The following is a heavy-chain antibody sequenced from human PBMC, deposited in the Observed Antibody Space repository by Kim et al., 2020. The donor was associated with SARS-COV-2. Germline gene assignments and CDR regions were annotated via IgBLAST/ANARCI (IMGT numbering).Heavy chain of an antibody. CDR3: ARREAAAGTRYNWFDP. D-gene: IGHD6-13*01. CDR2: IYYSGST. CDR1: GGSISSSSYY. V-gene: IGHV4-39*01. Sequence: SETLSLTCTVSGGSISSSSYYWGWIRQPPGKGLEWIGSIYYSGSTYYNPSLKSRVTISVDTSKNQFSLKLSSVTAADTAVYYCARREAAAGTRYNWFDPWGQGTLVTVSS. J-gene: IGHJ5*02.